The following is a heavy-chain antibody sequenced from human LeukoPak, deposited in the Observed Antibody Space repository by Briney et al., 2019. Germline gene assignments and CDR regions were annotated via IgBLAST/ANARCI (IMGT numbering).Heavy chain of an antibody. CDR3: ARDHGLRYFDWLLVDAFDI. D-gene: IGHD3-9*01. CDR1: GYTFTSYG. CDR2: ISAYNGNT. J-gene: IGHJ3*02. V-gene: IGHV1-18*01. Sequence: ASVKVSCKASGYTFTSYGISWVRQAPGQGLEWMGWISAYNGNTNYAQKLQGRVTMTTDTSTGTAYMELRSLRSDDTAVYYCARDHGLRYFDWLLVDAFDIWGQGTMVTVSS.